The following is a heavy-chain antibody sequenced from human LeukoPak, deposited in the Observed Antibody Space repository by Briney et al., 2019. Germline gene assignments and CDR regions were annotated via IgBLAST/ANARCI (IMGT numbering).Heavy chain of an antibody. CDR2: TYYRSSWIN. J-gene: IGHJ4*02. CDR1: GDNFARKSAA. CDR3: ARDPVGGSTIFDS. V-gene: IGHV6-1*01. Sequence: SQTLSLTCAISGDNFARKSAAWNWFRQSPSRGLEWLGRTYYRSSWINEYAVSVESRIIITRDTSKNQFSLQLNSVTPEDTAVYFCARDPVGGSTIFDSWGQGTLDTVSS. D-gene: IGHD1-26*01.